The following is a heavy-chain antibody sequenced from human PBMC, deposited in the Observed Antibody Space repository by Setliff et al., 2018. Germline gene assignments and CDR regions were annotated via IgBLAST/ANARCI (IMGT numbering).Heavy chain of an antibody. CDR3: ARDLIRGAPNWFDP. V-gene: IGHV3-48*03. J-gene: IGHJ5*02. D-gene: IGHD3-10*01. CDR2: ISSSGSTI. CDR1: GFTFRSYE. Sequence: GGSLRLSCAASGFTFRSYEMNWVRQAPGKGLEWVSYISSSGSTIYYADSVKGRFTISRDNAKSSLYLQMNSLRAEDTAVYYCARDLIRGAPNWFDPWGQGTLVTVSS.